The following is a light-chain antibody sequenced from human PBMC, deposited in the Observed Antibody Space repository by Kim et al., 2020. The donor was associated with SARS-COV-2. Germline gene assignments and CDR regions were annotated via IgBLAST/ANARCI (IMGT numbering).Light chain of an antibody. Sequence: FSPGERATLSCRASQSVSSDLAWYQLKPGQAPRLLIYDASTRATGIPARFSGSGSGTDFTLTISSLEPEDFAVYYCQQYGTSPWTVGQGTKVDIK. CDR1: QSVSSD. CDR3: QQYGTSPWT. V-gene: IGKV3-11*01. CDR2: DAS. J-gene: IGKJ1*01.